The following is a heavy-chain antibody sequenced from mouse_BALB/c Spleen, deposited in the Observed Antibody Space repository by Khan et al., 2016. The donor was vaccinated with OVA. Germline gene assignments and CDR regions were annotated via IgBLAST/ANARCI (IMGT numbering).Heavy chain of an antibody. Sequence: VQLKQSGPELVKPGASVKISCKASGYTFTSYVMHWVKQKPGLGLEWIGYIYPFNDDTKYNEKFKGKATLTSDKSSSTAYMELSSLTSEDSAVYYCAPVGNYYVSFAYWGQGTLGTVSA. V-gene: IGHV1S136*01. CDR1: GYTFTSYV. CDR3: APVGNYYVSFAY. CDR2: IYPFNDDT. J-gene: IGHJ3*01. D-gene: IGHD1-1*01.